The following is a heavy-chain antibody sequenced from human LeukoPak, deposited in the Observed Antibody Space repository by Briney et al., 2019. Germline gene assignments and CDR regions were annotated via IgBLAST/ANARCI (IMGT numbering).Heavy chain of an antibody. CDR1: GYTFTSYD. V-gene: IGHV1-8*01. Sequence: GASVKVSCKGSGYTFTSYDINWVRQATGQGLEWMGWMNPNSGNTGYAQKFQGRVTMTRNTSISTAYMELSSLRSEDTAVYYCARENYDSSGSGMDVWGQGTTVTVSS. D-gene: IGHD3-22*01. J-gene: IGHJ6*02. CDR3: ARENYDSSGSGMDV. CDR2: MNPNSGNT.